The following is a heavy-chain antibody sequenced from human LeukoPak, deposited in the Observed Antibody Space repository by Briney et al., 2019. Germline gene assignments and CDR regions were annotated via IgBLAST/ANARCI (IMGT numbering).Heavy chain of an antibody. J-gene: IGHJ4*02. CDR2: IYYSGST. CDR3: ARAGVVATIEWDY. V-gene: IGHV4-39*07. D-gene: IGHD5-12*01. Sequence: SETLSLTCTVSGGSISSSSYYWGWIRQPPGKGLEWIGSIYYSGSTYYNPSLKSRVTISVDTSKNQFSLKLSSVTAADTAVYYCARAGVVATIEWDYWGQGTLVTVSS. CDR1: GGSISSSSYY.